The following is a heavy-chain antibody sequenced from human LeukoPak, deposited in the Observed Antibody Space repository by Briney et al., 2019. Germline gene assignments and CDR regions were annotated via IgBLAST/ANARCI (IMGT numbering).Heavy chain of an antibody. D-gene: IGHD6-19*01. CDR3: ASISPGWYQATY. CDR1: GYSFTSFW. J-gene: IGHJ4*02. V-gene: IGHV5-51*01. CDR2: ISPGDSNT. Sequence: GESLKISCKASGYSFTSFWIGWVRQMPGKGLEWLAIISPGDSNTEYSPPFQGQVTISADKSISTAYLQWSSLKASDSAMYYCASISPGWYQATYWGRGTLVTVSS.